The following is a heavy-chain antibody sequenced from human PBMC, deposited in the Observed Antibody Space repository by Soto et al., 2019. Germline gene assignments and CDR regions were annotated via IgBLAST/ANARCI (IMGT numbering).Heavy chain of an antibody. Sequence: QVQLQESGPGPVKPSQTLSLTCTVSGGSISSGDYYWTWIRQPPGKGLEWIGYIHYRGNTYYNPSLMSRLSMSLDSSKNQLSLKVTSVTAADTAVYYCARSASGRYDMDVWGQGTTVTVSS. CDR2: IHYRGNT. D-gene: IGHD3-10*01. CDR3: ARSASGRYDMDV. CDR1: GGSISSGDYY. J-gene: IGHJ6*02. V-gene: IGHV4-30-4*01.